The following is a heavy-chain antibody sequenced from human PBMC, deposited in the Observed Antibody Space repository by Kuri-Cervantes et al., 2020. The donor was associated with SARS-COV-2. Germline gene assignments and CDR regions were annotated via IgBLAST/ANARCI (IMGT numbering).Heavy chain of an antibody. CDR3: ARADFWSGYYIDY. CDR1: GFTFSSYA. Sequence: LSLTCAASGFTFSSYAMSWVRQAPGKGLEWASAISGSGGSTYYADSVKGRFTISRDNSKNTLYLQMNSLRAEDTAVYYCARADFWSGYYIDYWGQGTLVTVSS. V-gene: IGHV3-23*01. J-gene: IGHJ4*02. D-gene: IGHD3-3*01. CDR2: ISGSGGST.